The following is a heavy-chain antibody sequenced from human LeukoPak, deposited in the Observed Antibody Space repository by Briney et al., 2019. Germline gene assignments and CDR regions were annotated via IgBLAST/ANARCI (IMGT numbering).Heavy chain of an antibody. CDR3: ARGGGSGSYYAPWYFDY. Sequence: PWGSLRLSCAASGFTFISYGMHWVRQAPGKGLEWVAFIRYDGSHKYYVGSVKGRFTISRDNSKNTLYLQMNSLRAEDTAVYYCARGGGSGSYYAPWYFDYWGQGSLVTVSS. CDR2: IRYDGSHK. V-gene: IGHV3-30*02. J-gene: IGHJ4*02. D-gene: IGHD3-10*01. CDR1: GFTFISYG.